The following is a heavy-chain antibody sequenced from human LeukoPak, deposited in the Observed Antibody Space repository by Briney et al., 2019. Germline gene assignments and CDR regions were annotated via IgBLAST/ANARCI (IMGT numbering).Heavy chain of an antibody. V-gene: IGHV1-46*01. Sequence: GASVKVSCKASGYTFTSYYMHWVRQAPGQGLEWMGIINPSGGSTSCAQKFQGRVTMTRDTSTSTVYMELSSLRSEDTAVYYCASSTMTTVYYFDYWGQGTLVTVSS. CDR2: INPSGGST. J-gene: IGHJ4*02. CDR1: GYTFTSYY. CDR3: ASSTMTTVYYFDY. D-gene: IGHD4-11*01.